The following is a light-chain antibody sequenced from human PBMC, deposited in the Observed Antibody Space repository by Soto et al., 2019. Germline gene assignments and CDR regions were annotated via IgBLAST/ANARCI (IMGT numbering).Light chain of an antibody. Sequence: EIVMTQSPATLSVSPGEKATLSCRASQSVSNNLAWFQQKPGQVPRLLIYGASNRATGVSARFSGSGSGTEFTLTISSLQSEDFAVYYCQQYHYWWTFGQGTKVDNK. CDR1: QSVSNN. J-gene: IGKJ1*01. CDR3: QQYHYWWT. V-gene: IGKV3-15*01. CDR2: GAS.